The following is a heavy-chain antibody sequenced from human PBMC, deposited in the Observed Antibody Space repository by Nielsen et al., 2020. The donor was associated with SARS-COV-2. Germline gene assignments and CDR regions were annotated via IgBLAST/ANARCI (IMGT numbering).Heavy chain of an antibody. D-gene: IGHD2-21*02. J-gene: IGHJ4*02. Sequence: GSLRLSCTVSGYSISSGYYWGWIRQPPGKGLEWIGSIYHSGSTYYNPSLKSRVTISVDTSKNQFSLKLSSVTAADTAVYYCARVVTAIRIDYWGQGTLVTVSS. CDR1: GYSISSGYY. CDR3: ARVVTAIRIDY. V-gene: IGHV4-38-2*02. CDR2: IYHSGST.